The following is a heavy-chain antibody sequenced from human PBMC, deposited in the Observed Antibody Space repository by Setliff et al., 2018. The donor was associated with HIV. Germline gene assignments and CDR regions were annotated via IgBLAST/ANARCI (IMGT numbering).Heavy chain of an antibody. CDR3: ARITSPYNNTWFPALF. D-gene: IGHD3-16*01. V-gene: IGHV5-10-1*01. CDR2: IDPGDSYT. Sequence: PGESLKISCKASGYNFTTYWITWVRQMPGKGLEWMGRIDPGDSYTDYSPPFRGHVSISADSSISTAYLQWSSLKASDTAMYYCARITSPYNNTWFPALFWGQGTLVTVS. J-gene: IGHJ4*02. CDR1: GYNFTTYW.